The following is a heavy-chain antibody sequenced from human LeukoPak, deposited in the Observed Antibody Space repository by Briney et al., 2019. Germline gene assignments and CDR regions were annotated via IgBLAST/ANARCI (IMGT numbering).Heavy chain of an antibody. CDR3: AKDRGDGYPTHFDY. CDR2: IRYDGSNK. D-gene: IGHD5-24*01. Sequence: GGSLRLSCAASGLTFSRYAMHWVRQAPGKGLEWVAFIRYDGSNKYYADSVKGRFTISRDNSKNTLYLQMNSLRPEDTAVYYCAKDRGDGYPTHFDYWGQGTQVTVSS. J-gene: IGHJ4*02. CDR1: GLTFSRYA. V-gene: IGHV3-30*02.